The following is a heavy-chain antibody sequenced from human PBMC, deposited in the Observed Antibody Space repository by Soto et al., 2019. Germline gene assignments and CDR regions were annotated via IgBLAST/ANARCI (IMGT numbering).Heavy chain of an antibody. CDR1: GFTFSSYG. CDR3: AKEGHSYALDY. V-gene: IGHV3-30*02. Sequence: PGGSLRLSCAAAGFTFSSYGMHWVRQAPGKGLEGVAVIWYDGSRTNYADSVKGRFTISRDNSKNTLFLQMNGLRGEDTAVYYCAKEGHSYALDYWGQGALVTVS. D-gene: IGHD3-16*01. CDR2: IWYDGSRT. J-gene: IGHJ4*02.